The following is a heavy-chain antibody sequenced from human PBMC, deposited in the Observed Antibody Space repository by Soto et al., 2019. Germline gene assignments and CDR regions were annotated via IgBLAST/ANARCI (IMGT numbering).Heavy chain of an antibody. CDR1: GGTFSSYA. V-gene: IGHV1-69*13. CDR2: IIPIFGTA. J-gene: IGHJ4*02. CDR3: ASAHGYYDFWSGYYPTDY. D-gene: IGHD3-3*01. Sequence: SVKVSCKASGGTFSSYAISWVRQAPGQGLEWMGGIIPIFGTANYAQKFQGRVTITADESTSTAYMELSSLRSEDTAVYYCASAHGYYDFWSGYYPTDYWGQGXLVTVYS.